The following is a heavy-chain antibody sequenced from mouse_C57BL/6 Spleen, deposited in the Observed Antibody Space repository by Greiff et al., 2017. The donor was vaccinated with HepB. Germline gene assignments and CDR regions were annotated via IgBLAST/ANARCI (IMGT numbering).Heavy chain of an antibody. CDR3: ARNYCGSSYLDY. Sequence: EVKLVESEGGLVQPGSSMKLSCTASGFTFSDYYMAWVRQVPEKGLEWVANINYDGSSTYYLDSLKSRFIISRDNAKNILYLQMSSLKSEDTATYYCARNYCGSSYLDYWGQGTTLTVSS. CDR2: INYDGSST. CDR1: GFTFSDYY. D-gene: IGHD1-1*01. V-gene: IGHV5-16*01. J-gene: IGHJ2*01.